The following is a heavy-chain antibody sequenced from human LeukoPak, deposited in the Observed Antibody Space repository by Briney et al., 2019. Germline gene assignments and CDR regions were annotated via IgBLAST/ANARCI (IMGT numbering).Heavy chain of an antibody. J-gene: IGHJ4*02. D-gene: IGHD1-26*01. V-gene: IGHV4-59*08. CDR3: ARRLTGSHSGSYYFDY. CDR2: IYYSGST. CDR1: GGSISSYY. Sequence: SETLSLTCTVSGGSISSYYWSWIRQPPGKGLEWIGYIYYSGSTNYNPSLKSRVTISVDTSKNQFSLKLSSVTAADTAVYYCARRLTGSHSGSYYFDYWGQGTLVTVSS.